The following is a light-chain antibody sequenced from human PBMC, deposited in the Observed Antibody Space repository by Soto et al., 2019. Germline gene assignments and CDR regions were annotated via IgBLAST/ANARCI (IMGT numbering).Light chain of an antibody. CDR2: AVS. Sequence: QSVLTQPASVSGSPGQSITISCTGSSSDIGAYNYVSWYQQHPGKAPKLIIYAVSNRPSGGSIRFSGSKSGNTASLTISGLQAEDEADYYCCSYTTTSTGVFGGGTQLTV. CDR3: CSYTTTSTGV. J-gene: IGLJ3*02. V-gene: IGLV2-14*01. CDR1: SSDIGAYNY.